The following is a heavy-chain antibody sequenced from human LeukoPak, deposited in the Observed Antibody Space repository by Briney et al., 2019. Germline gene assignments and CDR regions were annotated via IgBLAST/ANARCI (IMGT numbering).Heavy chain of an antibody. CDR2: INHSGST. Sequence: SETLSLTCAVYGGSLSNSYWSWIRQPPGKGREWVGEINHSGSTKFNPSLKSRVTILVAMSKSQFSLELRSVTAADTAVYYCARGPASGSDFAWFDPWGQGTLVTVSS. V-gene: IGHV4-34*01. J-gene: IGHJ5*02. CDR3: ARGPASGSDFAWFDP. D-gene: IGHD3-10*01. CDR1: GGSLSNSY.